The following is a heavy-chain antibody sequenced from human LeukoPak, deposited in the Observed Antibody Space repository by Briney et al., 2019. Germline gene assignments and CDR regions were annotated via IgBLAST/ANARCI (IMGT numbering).Heavy chain of an antibody. CDR1: GFTFNNYW. Sequence: GGSLRLSCAASGFTFNNYWMHWVRQAPGKGLVWVARIKSDGSATNYADSVKGRFTISRDNAKNTLYLQMSSLRAEDTAVYYCAQELKIGHWGQGTLVTVSS. D-gene: IGHD2-21*01. V-gene: IGHV3-74*01. CDR3: AQELKIGH. J-gene: IGHJ4*02. CDR2: IKSDGSAT.